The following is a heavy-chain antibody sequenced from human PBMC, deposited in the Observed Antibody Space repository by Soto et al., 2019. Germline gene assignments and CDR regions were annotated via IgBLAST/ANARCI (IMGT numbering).Heavy chain of an antibody. CDR1: GYTFTSYC. V-gene: IGHV1-18*01. J-gene: IGHJ6*01. CDR2: IIGYNGDT. CDR3: AKDGQPPYYHNGLDG. D-gene: IGHD6-13*01. Sequence: QGHLVQSEAEVKKSGASVKVSCKASGYTFTSYCISWVRQAPGQGLEWMGWIIGYNGDTNYAQKFQGRVSMTIDTSASTEYMELRNLTSDDTAVYYCAKDGQPPYYHNGLDGWGQGTKVTVSS.